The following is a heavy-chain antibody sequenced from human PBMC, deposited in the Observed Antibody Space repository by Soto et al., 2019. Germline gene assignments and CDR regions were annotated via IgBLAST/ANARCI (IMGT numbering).Heavy chain of an antibody. CDR3: ARGSHYDILSDAENNWFDP. CDR2: ISYDGSNK. V-gene: IGHV3-30-3*01. D-gene: IGHD3-9*01. CDR1: GFTFSSYA. J-gene: IGHJ5*02. Sequence: QVQLVESGGGVVQPGRSLRLYCAASGFTFSSYAMHWVRQAPGKGLEWVAVISYDGSNKYYADSVKGRFTISRDNSKNTLYLQMNSLRAEDTAVYYCARGSHYDILSDAENNWFDPWGQGTLVTVSS.